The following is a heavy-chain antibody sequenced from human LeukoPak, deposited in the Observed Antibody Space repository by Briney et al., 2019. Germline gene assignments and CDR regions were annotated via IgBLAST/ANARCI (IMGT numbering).Heavy chain of an antibody. Sequence: GASVKVSCKASGYTFTGYYMHWVRQAPGQGLEWMGWINPNSGGTNYAQKFQGRVTMTRDTSVSTAYMELSRLRSDDTAVYYCARDYHGDYGWFDPWGQGTLVTVSS. V-gene: IGHV1-2*02. CDR3: ARDYHGDYGWFDP. CDR2: INPNSGGT. J-gene: IGHJ5*02. CDR1: GYTFTGYY. D-gene: IGHD4-17*01.